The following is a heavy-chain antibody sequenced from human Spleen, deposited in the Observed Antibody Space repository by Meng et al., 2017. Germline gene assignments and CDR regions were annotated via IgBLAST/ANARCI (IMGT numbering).Heavy chain of an antibody. J-gene: IGHJ4*02. D-gene: IGHD1-26*01. CDR3: ARAYSGSSPALYYFDY. CDR2: INPNNGGT. V-gene: IGHV1-2*06. Sequence: GAGGKKPGAPVKVSSKASGYTFTSYGNSWVRQVPGQGLEGMGRINPNNGGTNYAQKFQGRVTMTRDTSISTADMELSRLRSDDTAVYYCARAYSGSSPALYYFDYWGQGTLVTVSS. CDR1: GYTFTSYG.